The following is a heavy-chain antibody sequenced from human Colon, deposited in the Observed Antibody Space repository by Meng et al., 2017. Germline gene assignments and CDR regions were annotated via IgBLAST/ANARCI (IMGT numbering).Heavy chain of an antibody. CDR2: IHSSGNT. V-gene: IGHV4-30-4*01. J-gene: IGHJ4*02. Sequence: QVQLQESGPGLVKPSQTLSLTCTISNGSINSADYYWNWLRQPPGKGPEWLGYIHSSGNTYYTPSLKSRLAMSLDTSKNQFSLRLTSVTAADTAVYYCARNPVIPDARTFDFWGQGALVTVSS. CDR3: ARNPVIPDARTFDF. D-gene: IGHD2-2*01. CDR1: NGSINSADYY.